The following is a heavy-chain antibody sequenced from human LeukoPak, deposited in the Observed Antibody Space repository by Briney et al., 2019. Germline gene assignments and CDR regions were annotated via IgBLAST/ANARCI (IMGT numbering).Heavy chain of an antibody. CDR3: ACSGDFWSGYYMEGSNWFDP. Sequence: PGGSLRLSCAASGFTFSSYSMNWVRQPPGKGLEWIGSIYYSGSTYYNPSLKSRVTISVDTSKNQFSLKLSSVTAADTAVYYCACSGDFWSGYYMEGSNWFDPWGQGTLVTVSS. D-gene: IGHD3-3*01. V-gene: IGHV4-59*05. CDR2: IYYSGST. J-gene: IGHJ5*02. CDR1: GFTFSSYSMN.